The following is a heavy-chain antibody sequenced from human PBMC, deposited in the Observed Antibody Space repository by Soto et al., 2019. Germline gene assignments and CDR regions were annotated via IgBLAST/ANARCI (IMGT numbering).Heavy chain of an antibody. CDR2: IIPILGIA. D-gene: IGHD3-10*01. V-gene: IGHV1-69*08. J-gene: IGHJ4*02. CDR1: GGTFSSYT. Sequence: QVQLVQSGAEVKKPGSSVKVSCKASGGTFSSYTISWVRQAPGQGLEWMGRIIPILGIANYAQKFQGRVTITADKSTSTAYMELSSLRSEDTAVYYCAREVTMVRGVSDYWGQGTLVTVSS. CDR3: AREVTMVRGVSDY.